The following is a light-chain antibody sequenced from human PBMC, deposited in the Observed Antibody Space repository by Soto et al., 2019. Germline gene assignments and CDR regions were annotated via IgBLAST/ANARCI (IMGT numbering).Light chain of an antibody. CDR1: QSVINSY. J-gene: IGKJ1*01. Sequence: EIVLTQSPGTLSLSPGERATLSCRASQSVINSYLAWYQQKPGQPPRLLIYGASRRATGIPDRFSGSGSGTDFSLTITRLEPEDFALYYCQQYDLFPRTFGQGTKVDIK. CDR3: QQYDLFPRT. CDR2: GAS. V-gene: IGKV3-20*01.